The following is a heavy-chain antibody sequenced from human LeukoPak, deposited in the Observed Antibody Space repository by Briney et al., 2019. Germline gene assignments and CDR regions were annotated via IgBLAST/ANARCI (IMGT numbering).Heavy chain of an antibody. CDR3: STGSYYSYDY. D-gene: IGHD3-10*01. V-gene: IGHV4-34*03. CDR2: INHSGST. Sequence: SETLSLTCAVYGGSFSGYYWSWIRQPPGKGLEWIGEINHSGSTNYNPSLKSRVTISVDTSKNQFSLKLSSVTAADTAVYYCSTGSYYSYDYWGQGTLVTVSS. J-gene: IGHJ4*02. CDR1: GGSFSGYY.